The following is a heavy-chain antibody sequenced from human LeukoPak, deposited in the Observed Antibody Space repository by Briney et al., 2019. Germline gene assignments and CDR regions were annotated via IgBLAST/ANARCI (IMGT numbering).Heavy chain of an antibody. CDR2: ISASGGST. D-gene: IGHD1-26*01. J-gene: IGHJ4*02. V-gene: IGHV3-23*01. CDR1: GFTFSNCA. CDR3: AKGASASRYFDY. Sequence: GGSLRLSCPASGFTFSNCAMNWVRQAPGKGLEWVSDISASGGSTNYADAVKGRFTISRDNSKNTLYLQMNSLRAEDAAVYYCAKGASASRYFDYWGQGTLVTVSS.